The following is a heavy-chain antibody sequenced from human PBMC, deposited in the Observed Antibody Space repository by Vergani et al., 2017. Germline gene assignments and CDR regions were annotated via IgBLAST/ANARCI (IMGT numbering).Heavy chain of an antibody. D-gene: IGHD6-19*01. CDR2: IYYSGST. Sequence: QVQLQQWGAGLLKPSETLSLTCAVYGVSFSGYYWGWIRQPPGQGLEWIASIYYSGSTYYNPSLKSRVTISVDTSKNQFSLKLSSVTAADTAVYFCARHSTVEWLVKLGWIDPWGQGILVTVSS. J-gene: IGHJ5*02. V-gene: IGHV4-34*01. CDR3: ARHSTVEWLVKLGWIDP. CDR1: GVSFSGYY.